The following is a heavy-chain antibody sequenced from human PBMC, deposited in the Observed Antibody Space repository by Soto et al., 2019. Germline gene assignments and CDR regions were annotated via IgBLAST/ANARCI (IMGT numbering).Heavy chain of an antibody. CDR2: NYYSGIT. D-gene: IGHD6-6*01. CDR3: ARGSSIAGLYYGMDV. Sequence: PSETLSLTCTVSGGSISSGGYYWTWIRQNPGKGLEWIGYNYYSGITYYNPSLKSRVTISLDTSKNQFSLKLSSVTAADTAVYYCARGSSIAGLYYGMDVWGQGTTVTVSS. CDR1: GGSISSGGYY. J-gene: IGHJ6*02. V-gene: IGHV4-31*03.